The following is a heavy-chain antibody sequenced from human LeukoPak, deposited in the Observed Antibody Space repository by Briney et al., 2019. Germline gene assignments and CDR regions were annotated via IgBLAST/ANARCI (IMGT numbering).Heavy chain of an antibody. V-gene: IGHV4-39*01. D-gene: IGHD3-22*01. Sequence: PSETLSLTCTVSGGSISSSSYYWGWIRQPPGKGLEWIGSIYYSGSTYYNPSLKSRVTISVDTSKNQFSLKLSSVTAADTAVYYCAILSSGYYLLDYWGQGTLVTVSS. CDR1: GGSISSSSYY. J-gene: IGHJ4*02. CDR3: AILSSGYYLLDY. CDR2: IYYSGST.